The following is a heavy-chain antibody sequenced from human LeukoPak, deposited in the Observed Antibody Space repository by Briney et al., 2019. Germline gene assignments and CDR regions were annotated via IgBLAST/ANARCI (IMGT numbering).Heavy chain of an antibody. D-gene: IGHD6-13*01. CDR3: ASGSIAAAGTLVN. Sequence: ASVKVSCKASGYTFTRYSMHWVRQAPGQGLEWMGWINPNSGGTNYAQKFQGRVTMTRDTSISTAYMELSRLRSDDTAVYYCASGSIAAAGTLVNWGQGTLVTVSS. J-gene: IGHJ4*02. CDR1: GYTFTRYS. V-gene: IGHV1-2*02. CDR2: INPNSGGT.